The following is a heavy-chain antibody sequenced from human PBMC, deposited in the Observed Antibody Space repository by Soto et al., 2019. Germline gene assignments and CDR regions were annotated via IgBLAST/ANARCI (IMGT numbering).Heavy chain of an antibody. J-gene: IGHJ6*02. V-gene: IGHV4-59*01. D-gene: IGHD2-15*01. CDR2: IYYTGST. Sequence: QVRLQESGPGLVKPSEPLSPPCGASVGPISIATWGGIGRPPGKGLEWIGYIYYTGSTNYNPSLKSRVTISVDTSKNQFSLNLRSVTAADTAVYYCARALRGVVVVAAREMDVWGQGTTVTVSS. CDR1: VGPISIAT. CDR3: ARALRGVVVVAAREMDV.